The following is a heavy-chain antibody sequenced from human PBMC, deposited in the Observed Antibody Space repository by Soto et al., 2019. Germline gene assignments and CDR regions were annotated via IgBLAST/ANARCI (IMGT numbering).Heavy chain of an antibody. J-gene: IGHJ4*02. D-gene: IGHD6-13*01. CDR1: GYTFTSYG. CDR3: ARDLALFIAAAGPQGDY. V-gene: IGHV1-18*01. Sequence: QVQLVQSGAEVKKPGASVKVSCKASGYTFTSYGISWVRQAPGQGLEWIGWISAYNGNTNYAQKLQGRVTMTTDTSTSTAYMELRSLRSDDTAVYYCARDLALFIAAAGPQGDYWGQGTLVTVSS. CDR2: ISAYNGNT.